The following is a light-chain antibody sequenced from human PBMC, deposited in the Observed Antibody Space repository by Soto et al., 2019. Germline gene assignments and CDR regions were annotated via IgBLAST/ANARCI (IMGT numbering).Light chain of an antibody. CDR2: DAS. J-gene: IGKJ2*01. Sequence: EIVMTQSPGTLSVSPGERPTLSCRASQSVGRNLAWYQQKPGQAPRLLIYDASTRAAGTPVRFSGSGSGTEFTLTISSLQSEDFAVYFCQQYNNWPPFTFGQGTKLEIK. V-gene: IGKV3-15*01. CDR1: QSVGRN. CDR3: QQYNNWPPFT.